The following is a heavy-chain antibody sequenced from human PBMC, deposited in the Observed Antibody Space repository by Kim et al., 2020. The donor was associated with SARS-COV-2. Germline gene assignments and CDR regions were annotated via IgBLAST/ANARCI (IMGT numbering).Heavy chain of an antibody. V-gene: IGHV5-51*01. J-gene: IGHJ4*02. CDR1: GYSFTSYW. CDR2: IYPGDSDT. D-gene: IGHD6-19*01. CDR3: ARLRRSSGPYRGYFDY. Sequence: GASLKISCKGSGYSFTSYWIGWVRQMPGKGLEWMGIIYPGDSDTRYSPSFQGQVTISADKSISTAYLQWSSLKASDTAMYYCARLRRSSGPYRGYFDYWGQGTLVTVSS.